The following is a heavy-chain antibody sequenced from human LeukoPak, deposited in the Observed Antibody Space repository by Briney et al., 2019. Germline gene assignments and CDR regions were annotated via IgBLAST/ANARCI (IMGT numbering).Heavy chain of an antibody. J-gene: IGHJ4*02. V-gene: IGHV1-2*02. CDR3: ARGAFIYSGSYWPHDY. CDR2: INPNSGGT. Sequence: ASVKDSCKASGYTFTGYYMHWVRQAPGQGLEWMGWINPNSGGTNYAQKFQGRVTMTRDTSISTAYMELSRLRSDDTAVHYCARGAFIYSGSYWPHDYWGQGTLVTVSS. CDR1: GYTFTGYY. D-gene: IGHD1-26*01.